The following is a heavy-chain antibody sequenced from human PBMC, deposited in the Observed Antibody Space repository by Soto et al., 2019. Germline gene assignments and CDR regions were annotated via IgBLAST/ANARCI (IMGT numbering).Heavy chain of an antibody. V-gene: IGHV3-74*01. Sequence: EVQLVESGGGLVQPGGSLRLSCVASGFTFNIYWMHWVRQAPGKGLEWVSRIDNDGSATTYADSVKGRFTLSRDNAKNTLFRQMHTLRVDDTAVYYCARDNWNSYWGQGTLVTVSS. CDR3: ARDNWNSY. D-gene: IGHD1-1*01. CDR1: GFTFNIYW. J-gene: IGHJ4*02. CDR2: IDNDGSAT.